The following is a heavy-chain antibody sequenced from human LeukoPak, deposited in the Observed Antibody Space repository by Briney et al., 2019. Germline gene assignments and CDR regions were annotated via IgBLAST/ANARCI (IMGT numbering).Heavy chain of an antibody. J-gene: IGHJ4*02. CDR1: GYTFTSYG. CDR2: MNPNSGNT. Sequence: GASVKVSCKASGYTFTSYGISWVRQATGQGLEWMGWMNPNSGNTGYAQKFQGRVTVTRNTSISTAYMELSSLRSEDTAVYYCARGSRWLQTLGDYWGQGTLVTVSS. V-gene: IGHV1-8*02. D-gene: IGHD5-24*01. CDR3: ARGSRWLQTLGDY.